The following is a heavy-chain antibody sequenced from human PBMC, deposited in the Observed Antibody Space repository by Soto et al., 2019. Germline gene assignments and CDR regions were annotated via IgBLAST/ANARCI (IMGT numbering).Heavy chain of an antibody. D-gene: IGHD2-15*01. CDR2: VYYTGTT. CDR3: ARGTPSPLIVRSSRGPWFDP. Sequence: SETLSLTCTISGGSINGYYWSWIRQPPGKGLEWIGYVYYTGTTKYNPSLESRVTISVDTSKMQVSLKLSSVTAADTAVYFCARGTPSPLIVRSSRGPWFDPWGQGTLVTVSS. J-gene: IGHJ5*02. CDR1: GGSINGYY. V-gene: IGHV4-59*08.